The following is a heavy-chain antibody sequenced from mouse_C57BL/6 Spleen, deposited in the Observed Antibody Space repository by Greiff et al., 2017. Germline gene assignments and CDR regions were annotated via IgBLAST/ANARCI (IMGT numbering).Heavy chain of an antibody. V-gene: IGHV14-2*01. CDR2: IDPEDGET. CDR1: GFNIKDYY. D-gene: IGHD2-2*01. J-gene: IGHJ4*01. CDR3: ARSTMVTTGAMDY. Sequence: EVKVVESGAELVKPGASVKLSCTASGFNIKDYYMHWVKQRTEQGLEWIGRIDPEDGETKYAPKFQGKATITADTSSNTAYLQLSSLTSEDTAVYYCARSTMVTTGAMDYWGQGTSVTVSS.